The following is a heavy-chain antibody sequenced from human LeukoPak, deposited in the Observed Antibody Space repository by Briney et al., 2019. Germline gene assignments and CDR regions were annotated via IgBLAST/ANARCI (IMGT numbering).Heavy chain of an antibody. D-gene: IGHD2-15*01. CDR3: ARLGCSGGSYYYYYYYYYMDV. J-gene: IGHJ6*03. V-gene: IGHV5-51*01. CDR2: IYPGDSDT. CDR1: GYSFTSYW. Sequence: GESLKISCKGSGYSFTSYWIGWVRQMPGKGLEWMGIIYPGDSDTRYSPSFQGQVTISADKSISTAYLQWSSLKASDTAMYYCARLGCSGGSYYYYYYYYYMDVWGKGTTVTVSS.